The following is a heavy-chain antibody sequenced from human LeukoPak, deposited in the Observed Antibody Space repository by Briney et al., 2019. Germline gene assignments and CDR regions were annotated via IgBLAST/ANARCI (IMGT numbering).Heavy chain of an antibody. Sequence: SETLSLTCAVYGGSFSGYYWSWIRQPPGKGLEWIGEINHSGSTNYNPSPKSRVTISVDTSKNQFSLKLSSVTAADTAVYYCARGLRRRTMIVVPRRALWFDPWGQGTLVTVSS. CDR1: GGSFSGYY. J-gene: IGHJ5*02. D-gene: IGHD3-22*01. CDR2: INHSGST. V-gene: IGHV4-34*01. CDR3: ARGLRRRTMIVVPRRALWFDP.